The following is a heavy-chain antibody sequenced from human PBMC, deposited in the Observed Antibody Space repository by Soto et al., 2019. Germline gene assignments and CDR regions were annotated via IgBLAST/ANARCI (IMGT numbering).Heavy chain of an antibody. CDR3: AAGRSEKYSSSWHWYFDY. Sequence: ASVKVSCKASGFTFTSSAVQWVRQARGQRLEWIGWIVVGSGNTNYAQKFQERVTITRDMSTSTAYMELSSLRSEDTAVYYCAAGRSEKYSSSWHWYFDYWGQGTLVTVSS. CDR2: IVVGSGNT. CDR1: GFTFTSSA. J-gene: IGHJ4*02. D-gene: IGHD6-13*01. V-gene: IGHV1-58*01.